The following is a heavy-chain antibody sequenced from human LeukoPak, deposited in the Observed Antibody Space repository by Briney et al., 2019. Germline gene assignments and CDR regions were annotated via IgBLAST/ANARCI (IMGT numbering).Heavy chain of an antibody. Sequence: SETLSLTCAVYGGSFGGYYWSWIRQPPGKGLGWIGEINHSGSTNYNPSLKSRVTISVDTSKNQFSLKLSSVTAADTAVYYCASLGYSYGSDFDYWGQGTLVTVSS. J-gene: IGHJ4*02. CDR1: GGSFGGYY. D-gene: IGHD5-18*01. CDR2: INHSGST. V-gene: IGHV4-34*01. CDR3: ASLGYSYGSDFDY.